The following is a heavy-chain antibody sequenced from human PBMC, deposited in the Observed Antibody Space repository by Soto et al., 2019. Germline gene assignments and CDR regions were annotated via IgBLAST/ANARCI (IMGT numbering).Heavy chain of an antibody. CDR1: GGSISGSIYY. V-gene: IGHV4-39*01. Sequence: SETLSLTCTVSGGSISGSIYYWGWIRHPPGKGLEWIGSIYYSGSTYYNPSLKSRVTISVDTSKNQFSLKLSSVTAADTAVYYCARGYCSGGSCYRYWGQGSQVTVSS. D-gene: IGHD2-15*01. CDR3: ARGYCSGGSCYRY. CDR2: IYYSGST. J-gene: IGHJ4*02.